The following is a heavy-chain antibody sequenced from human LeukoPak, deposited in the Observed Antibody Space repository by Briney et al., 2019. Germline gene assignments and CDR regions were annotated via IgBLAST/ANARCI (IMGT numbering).Heavy chain of an antibody. J-gene: IGHJ3*02. CDR2: IYHSGST. Sequence: SETLSLTCTVSDGSISSGGYYWSWIRQPPGKGLEWIGYIYHSGSTYYNPSLKSRVTISVDRSKNQFSLKLSSVTAADTAVYYCARGLQPNAFDIWGQGTMVTVSS. V-gene: IGHV4-30-2*01. CDR3: ARGLQPNAFDI. D-gene: IGHD4-11*01. CDR1: DGSISSGGYY.